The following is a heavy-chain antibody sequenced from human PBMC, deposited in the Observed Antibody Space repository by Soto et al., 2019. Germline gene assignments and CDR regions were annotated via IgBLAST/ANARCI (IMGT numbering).Heavy chain of an antibody. D-gene: IGHD2-15*01. CDR2: ISGSGGST. Sequence: PGGSLRLSCAASGFTFSGYAMSWVRQAPGKGLEWVSAISGSGGSTYYADSVKGRFTISRDNSKNTLYLQMNSLRAEDTAVYYCAKRVSVVVVAATDYFDYWGQGTLVTVSS. V-gene: IGHV3-23*01. J-gene: IGHJ4*02. CDR3: AKRVSVVVVAATDYFDY. CDR1: GFTFSGYA.